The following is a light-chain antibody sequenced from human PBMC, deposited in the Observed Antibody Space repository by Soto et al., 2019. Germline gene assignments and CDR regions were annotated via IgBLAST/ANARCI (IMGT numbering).Light chain of an antibody. CDR2: GAS. CDR3: QQYVTSPYT. J-gene: IGKJ2*01. V-gene: IGKV3-20*01. CDR1: QSVSSNY. Sequence: EIVLTQSPGTLSLSPGERATLSCRASQSVSSNYLAWYQQKPGQAPRLLISGASSRATGIPDRFSGSGSGTDFTLTISRLEPEDFAVYYCQQYVTSPYTFGQGTKLEIK.